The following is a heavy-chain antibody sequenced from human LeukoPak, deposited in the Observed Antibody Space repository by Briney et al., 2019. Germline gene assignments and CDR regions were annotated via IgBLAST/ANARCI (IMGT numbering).Heavy chain of an antibody. CDR3: ARGRYCSADICSGGDAFDI. V-gene: IGHV4-4*07. Sequence: SETLSLTCTVSGGSINNYYWSWIRQPAGKGLEWIGRIYTRGSTNYNPSLKSRVTMSVDTPKNQFSLRLSSVTAADTAVYYCARGRYCSADICSGGDAFDIWGQGTMVSVSS. CDR2: IYTRGST. D-gene: IGHD2-15*01. J-gene: IGHJ3*02. CDR1: GGSINNYY.